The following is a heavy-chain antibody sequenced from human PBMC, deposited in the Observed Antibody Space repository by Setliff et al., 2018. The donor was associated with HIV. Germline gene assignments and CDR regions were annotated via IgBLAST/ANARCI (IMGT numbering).Heavy chain of an antibody. CDR1: GDTFSSYA. CDR2: IIPIFGSP. CDR3: ARDVYYYFYMDV. Sequence: SVKVSCKASGDTFSSYAISWVRQAPGQGLEWMGRIIPIFGSPNYAQKFQGRVTITADKSTSTAYMELSSPRSEDTAVYYCARDVYYYFYMDVWGKGTTVTVAS. J-gene: IGHJ6*03. V-gene: IGHV1-69*06.